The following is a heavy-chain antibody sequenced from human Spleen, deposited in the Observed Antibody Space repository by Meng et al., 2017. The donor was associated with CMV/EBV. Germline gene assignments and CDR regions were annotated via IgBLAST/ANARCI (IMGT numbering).Heavy chain of an antibody. CDR1: GFTFSSYS. D-gene: IGHD5-18*01. CDR2: ISSSSSYI. V-gene: IGHV3-21*01. J-gene: IGHJ6*02. CDR3: AKAIGGYSYGYYHYAMDV. Sequence: GESLKISCAASGFTFSSYSMNWVRQAPGKGLEWVSSISSSSSYIYYADSVKGRFTISRDNAKNSLYLQMNSLRAEDTAVYYCAKAIGGYSYGYYHYAMDVWGQGTTVTVSS.